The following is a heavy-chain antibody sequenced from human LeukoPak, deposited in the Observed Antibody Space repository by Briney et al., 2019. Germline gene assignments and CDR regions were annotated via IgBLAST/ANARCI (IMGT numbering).Heavy chain of an antibody. CDR2: IYTSGST. D-gene: IGHD3-22*01. J-gene: IGHJ4*02. CDR3: ARDPDYYDSSGPLIDY. CDR1: GGSISSGSYY. V-gene: IGHV4-61*02. Sequence: SQTLSLTCTVSGGSISSGSYYWSWIRQPAGKGLEWIGRIYTSGSTNYNPSLKSRVTISVDTSKNQFSLKLSSVTAADTAVYYCARDPDYYDSSGPLIDYWGQGTLVTVSS.